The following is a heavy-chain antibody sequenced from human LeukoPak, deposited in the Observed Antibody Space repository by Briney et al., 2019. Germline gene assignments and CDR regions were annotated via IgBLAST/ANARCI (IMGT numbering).Heavy chain of an antibody. CDR2: INPNSGGT. J-gene: IGHJ4*02. D-gene: IGHD1-7*01. Sequence: GASVKVSCKASGYTFTGYYMHWVRQAPGQGLEWMGWINPNSGGTNYAQKLQGRVTMTTDTSTSTAYMELRSLRSDDTAVYYCARDSGWNYEGRWPPNDYWGQGTLVTVSS. CDR1: GYTFTGYY. V-gene: IGHV1-2*02. CDR3: ARDSGWNYEGRWPPNDY.